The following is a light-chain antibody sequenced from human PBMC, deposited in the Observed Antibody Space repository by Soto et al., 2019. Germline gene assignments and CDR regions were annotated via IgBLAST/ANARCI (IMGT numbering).Light chain of an antibody. J-gene: IGLJ3*02. Sequence: QSALTQPASVSGSPGQSITISCTGTSSDVGKYNLVSWYQQHPGKAPKFMIYEGSKRPSGVSNRFSGSKSGNTASLTISGLQAEDEADYYCCAYAESYTLVFGGGTKLTVL. CDR2: EGS. V-gene: IGLV2-23*01. CDR1: SSDVGKYNL. CDR3: CAYAESYTLV.